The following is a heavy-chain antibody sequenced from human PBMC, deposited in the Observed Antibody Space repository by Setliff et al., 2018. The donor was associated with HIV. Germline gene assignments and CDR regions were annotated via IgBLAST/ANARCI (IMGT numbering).Heavy chain of an antibody. J-gene: IGHJ6*03. V-gene: IGHV4-38-2*01. CDR2: IYYTGNT. CDR3: ARRSGASYYSEFYYYMDV. CDR1: GYPISSGYF. D-gene: IGHD2-15*01. Sequence: SETLSLTCAVSGYPISSGYFWGWIRQPPGKGLEWIGCIYYTGNTNYNPSLKSRVTMSVDTSNNQFSLKLTSVTAADSAVYYCARRSGASYYSEFYYYMDVWGKGTTVTVSS.